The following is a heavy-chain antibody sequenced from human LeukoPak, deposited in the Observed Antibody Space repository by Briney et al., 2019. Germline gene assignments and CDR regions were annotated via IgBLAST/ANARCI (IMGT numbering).Heavy chain of an antibody. CDR2: INHSGST. Sequence: PSETLSLTCAVYGGSFSGYYWSWIRQPPGKGLEWIGEINHSGSTNYNPSLKSRVTISVDTSKNQFSLKLSSVTAADTAVYYCARCNRFTYYYYYMDVWGKGTTVTVSS. CDR3: ARCNRFTYYYYYMDV. V-gene: IGHV4-34*01. J-gene: IGHJ6*03. CDR1: GGSFSGYY. D-gene: IGHD2/OR15-2a*01.